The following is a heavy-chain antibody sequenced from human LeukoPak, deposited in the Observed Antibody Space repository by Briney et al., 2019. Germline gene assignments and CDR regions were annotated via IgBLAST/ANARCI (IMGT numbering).Heavy chain of an antibody. CDR2: IRGSGSTI. V-gene: IGHV3-11*01. Sequence: GGSLRLSCAASGFTFSYYYMSWIRQAPGKGLEWVSYIRGSGSTIYYADSVKGRFTISRDNAKNSLYLQMNSLRVEDTAVYYCARVMAADHRYYYYYMDVWGKGATVTVSS. D-gene: IGHD6-13*01. J-gene: IGHJ6*03. CDR3: ARVMAADHRYYYYYMDV. CDR1: GFTFSYYY.